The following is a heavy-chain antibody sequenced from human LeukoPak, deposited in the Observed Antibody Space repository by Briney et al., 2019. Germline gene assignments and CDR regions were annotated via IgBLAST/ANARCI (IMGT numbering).Heavy chain of an antibody. CDR1: GFTFDDYA. CDR3: AKDVNSYGYYFDY. V-gene: IGHV3-9*01. J-gene: IGHJ4*02. D-gene: IGHD5-18*01. Sequence: GRSLRLSCAASGFTFDDYAMHWVRQAPGKGLEWVSGISWNSGSIGYADSGKGRFTISRDNAKSSLYLQMNSLRAEDTALYYCAKDVNSYGYYFDYWGQGTLVTVSS. CDR2: ISWNSGSI.